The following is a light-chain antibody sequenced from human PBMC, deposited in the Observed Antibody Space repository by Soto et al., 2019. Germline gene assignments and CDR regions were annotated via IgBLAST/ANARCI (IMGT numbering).Light chain of an antibody. CDR2: EVV. Sequence: QSVLTQRASVSGSPGQSITISCTGSSSVVGPYNLVSWYQHHPGKAPKLMISEVVKRSLGVSNGFTGSKAGNTVSLTIAGLQDEHEADYYCCSSAGSSMFVFGGGTKLAV. CDR3: CSSAGSSMFV. V-gene: IGLV2-23*02. CDR1: SSVVGPYNL. J-gene: IGLJ2*01.